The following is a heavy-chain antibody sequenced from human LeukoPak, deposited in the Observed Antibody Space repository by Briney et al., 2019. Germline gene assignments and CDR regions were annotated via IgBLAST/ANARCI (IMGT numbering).Heavy chain of an antibody. Sequence: PGGSLRLSCAASGFTFSDFAMSWVRQAPGKGPEWVSRISNAAGTTNYADSAKGRFTTSRDNFKNTVFLQMNNLRAADTATYFCAKDGLRGYDFDFWGQGILVTVSS. V-gene: IGHV3-23*01. J-gene: IGHJ5*01. CDR1: GFTFSDFA. D-gene: IGHD5-12*01. CDR2: ISNAAGTT. CDR3: AKDGLRGYDFDF.